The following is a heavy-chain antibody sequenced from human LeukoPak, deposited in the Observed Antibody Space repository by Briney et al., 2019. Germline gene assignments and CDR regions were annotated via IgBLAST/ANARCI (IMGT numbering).Heavy chain of an antibody. V-gene: IGHV3-7*01. CDR2: IKQDGSEK. CDR1: GFTFSSYW. CDR3: ARARGSYGSGSYYRDYYFDY. D-gene: IGHD3-10*01. Sequence: GGSLRLSCAASGFTFSSYWMSWVRQAPGKGLEWVANIKQDGSEKYYVDSVKGRFTISRGNAKNSLYLQMNSLRAEDTAVYYCARARGSYGSGSYYRDYYFDYWGQGTLVTVSS. J-gene: IGHJ4*02.